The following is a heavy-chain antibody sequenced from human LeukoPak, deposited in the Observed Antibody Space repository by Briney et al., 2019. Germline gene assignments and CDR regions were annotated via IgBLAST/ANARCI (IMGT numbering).Heavy chain of an antibody. Sequence: ASVKVSCMASGYPFYTYGTSWVRQAPGQGLEWMGWISVYNGNTNYAQKLQGRFTLTTDTSTSSAYMELRSLRSDDTAIYYCARDRSGPFDYWGQGTLVTVSS. J-gene: IGHJ4*02. CDR3: ARDRSGPFDY. CDR1: GYPFYTYG. D-gene: IGHD3-10*01. CDR2: ISVYNGNT. V-gene: IGHV1-18*01.